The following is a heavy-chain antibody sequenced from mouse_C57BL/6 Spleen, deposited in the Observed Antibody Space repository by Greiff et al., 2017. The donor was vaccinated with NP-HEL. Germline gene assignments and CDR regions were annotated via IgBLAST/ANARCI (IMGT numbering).Heavy chain of an antibody. CDR3: ARGITGFAY. CDR2: IYPGDGDT. CDR1: GYAFSSYW. V-gene: IGHV1-80*01. J-gene: IGHJ3*01. Sequence: QVQLQQSGAELVKPGASVKISCKASGYAFSSYWMNWVQQRPGKGLEWIGQIYPGDGDTNYNGKFKGKATLTADKSSSTAYMQLSSLTSEDSAVYFCARGITGFAYWGQGTLVTVSA.